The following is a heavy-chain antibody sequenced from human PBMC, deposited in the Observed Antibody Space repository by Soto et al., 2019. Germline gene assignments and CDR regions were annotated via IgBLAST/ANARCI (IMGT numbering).Heavy chain of an antibody. CDR2: IIPILGIA. V-gene: IGHV1-69*02. CDR1: GGTFSSYT. CDR3: ARAQGGYYGSWRAPNWFDP. J-gene: IGHJ5*02. D-gene: IGHD3-10*01. Sequence: QVQLVQSGAEVKKPGSSVKVSCKASGGTFSSYTISWVRQAPGQGLEWMGRIIPILGIANYAQKCQGRVTITADKSTSKAYMELSSLRSENTAVYYCARAQGGYYGSWRAPNWFDPWGQGTLVTVSS.